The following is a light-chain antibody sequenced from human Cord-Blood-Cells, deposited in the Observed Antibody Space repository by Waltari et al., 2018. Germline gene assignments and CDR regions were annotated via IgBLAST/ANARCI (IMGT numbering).Light chain of an antibody. Sequence: QSAITQPASDPGSPAQSLTISYTATTSYVGGCNYLSWYQQQPGKAPKRLIYDVSNRPSGVSNRFSGSKSGNTASLTISGLQAEDEADYYCSSYTSSSTYVFGTGTKVTVL. CDR3: SSYTSSSTYV. J-gene: IGLJ1*01. V-gene: IGLV2-14*03. CDR1: TSYVGGCNY. CDR2: DVS.